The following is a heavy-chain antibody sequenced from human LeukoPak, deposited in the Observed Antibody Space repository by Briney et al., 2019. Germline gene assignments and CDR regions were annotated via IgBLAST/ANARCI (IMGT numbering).Heavy chain of an antibody. CDR2: IYSSGST. J-gene: IGHJ3*02. Sequence: PSQTLSLTCTVSGGSISSGSYYWSWIRQPAGKGLEWIGRIYSSGSTNYNPSLKSRVTISVDTSKNQFSLKLSSVTAADTAVYYCAREDIVVVPAAMFNAFDIWGQGTMVTVSS. V-gene: IGHV4-61*02. D-gene: IGHD2-2*01. CDR3: AREDIVVVPAAMFNAFDI. CDR1: GGSISSGSYY.